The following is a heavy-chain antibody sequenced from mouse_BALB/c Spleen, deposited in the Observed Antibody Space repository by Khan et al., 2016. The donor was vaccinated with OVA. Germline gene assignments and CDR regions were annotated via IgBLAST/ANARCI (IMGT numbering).Heavy chain of an antibody. CDR1: GFSLTRYG. D-gene: IGHD2-4*01. J-gene: IGHJ3*01. CDR2: IWSGGST. Sequence: QVQPKQSGPGLVQPSQSLSITCTVSGFSLTRYGVHWVRQSPGKGLEWLGVIWSGGSTDYNAAFISRLSISKDNSKSQVFFKMSSLQANDTAIYYCARNYDYDEGLAYWGQGTLVTVSA. V-gene: IGHV2-2*02. CDR3: ARNYDYDEGLAY.